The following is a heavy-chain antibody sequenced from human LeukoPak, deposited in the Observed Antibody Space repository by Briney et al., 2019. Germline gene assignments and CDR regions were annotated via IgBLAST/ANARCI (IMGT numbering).Heavy chain of an antibody. CDR3: ARHSSSSMGRVPPYYYYYMDV. D-gene: IGHD6-6*01. CDR2: IYPGDSDS. V-gene: IGHV5-51*01. Sequence: GESLKISCKGFGYSFTNYWIGLVRQMPGKGLEWMGIIYPGDSDSRYSPSFQGQVTFSADKSISTAYLQWSSLKTSDTAMYYCARHSSSSMGRVPPYYYYYMDVWGKGTTVTVSS. CDR1: GYSFTNYW. J-gene: IGHJ6*03.